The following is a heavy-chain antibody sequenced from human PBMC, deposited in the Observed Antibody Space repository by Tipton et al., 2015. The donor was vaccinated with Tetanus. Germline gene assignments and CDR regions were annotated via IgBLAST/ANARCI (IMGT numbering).Heavy chain of an antibody. Sequence: TLSLTCTVSGGSISSSSYYWGWIRQPPGKGLEWIGSIYYSGSTYYNPSLKSRVTISVDTSRNQFSLKLSSVTAADTAVYYCARDMVRGVSRVWDGMDVWGQGTTDTVS. J-gene: IGHJ6*02. CDR1: GGSISSSSYY. CDR2: IYYSGST. D-gene: IGHD3-10*01. V-gene: IGHV4-39*02. CDR3: ARDMVRGVSRVWDGMDV.